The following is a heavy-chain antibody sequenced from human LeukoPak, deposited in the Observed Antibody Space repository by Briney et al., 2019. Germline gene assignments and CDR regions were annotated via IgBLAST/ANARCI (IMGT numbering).Heavy chain of an antibody. V-gene: IGHV1-18*01. CDR1: GYTFINYG. CDR2: ISAYNGNT. J-gene: IGHJ4*02. D-gene: IGHD2-21*02. Sequence: ASVKVSCKASGYTFINYGISWVRQAPGQGLEWMGWISAYNGNTNYAQKLQGRVTMTTDTSTSTAYMELRSLRSDDTAVYYCARDQLGDPNDYWGQGTLVTVSS. CDR3: ARDQLGDPNDY.